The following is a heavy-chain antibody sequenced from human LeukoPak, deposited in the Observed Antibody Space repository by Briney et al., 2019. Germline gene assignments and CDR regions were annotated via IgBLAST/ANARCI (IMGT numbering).Heavy chain of an antibody. D-gene: IGHD1-26*01. CDR2: ISGDGSTS. Sequence: GGSLRLSCAASGFTFSSNWMNWVRQAPGKGLVWVSQISGDGSTSSYAASVKGRFTISRDNAKNTLYLQMNSLRAEGAGIYFCTGDGTDRFAYWGQGALVTVSS. V-gene: IGHV3-74*01. CDR3: TGDGTDRFAY. J-gene: IGHJ4*02. CDR1: GFTFSSNW.